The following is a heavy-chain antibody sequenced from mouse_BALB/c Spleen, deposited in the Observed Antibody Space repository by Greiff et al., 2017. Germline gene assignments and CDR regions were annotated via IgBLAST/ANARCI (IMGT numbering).Heavy chain of an antibody. Sequence: EVQLQESGPSLVKPSQTLSLTCSVTGDSITSGYWNWIRKFPGNKLEYMVYISYSGSTYYNPSLKSRISITRDTSKNQYYLQLNSVTTEDTATYYCARTVVARRGFDYWGQGTTLTVSS. D-gene: IGHD1-1*01. CDR2: ISYSGST. J-gene: IGHJ2*01. V-gene: IGHV3-8*02. CDR3: ARTVVARRGFDY. CDR1: GDSITSGY.